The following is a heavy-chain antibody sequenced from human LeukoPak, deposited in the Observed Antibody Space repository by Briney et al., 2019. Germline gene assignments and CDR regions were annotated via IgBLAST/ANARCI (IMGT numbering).Heavy chain of an antibody. Sequence: SETLSLTCTVSGGSISSGGYYWSWIRQHPGKGLEWIGYIYYSGSTYYNPSLKSRVTISVDTSKNQFSLKLSSVTAADTAVYYCARVAGTGYYYGMDVWGQGTTVTVSS. V-gene: IGHV4-31*03. D-gene: IGHD6-19*01. CDR3: ARVAGTGYYYGMDV. J-gene: IGHJ6*02. CDR2: IYYSGST. CDR1: GGSISSGGYY.